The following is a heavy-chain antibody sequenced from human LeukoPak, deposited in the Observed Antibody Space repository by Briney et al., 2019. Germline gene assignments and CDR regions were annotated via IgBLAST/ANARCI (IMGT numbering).Heavy chain of an antibody. CDR1: GGTFSSYA. Sequence: SVKVSCKASGGTFSSYAISWVRQAPGQGLEWVGGIIPIFGTANFAQKFQGRVTLTADESTSTAYMELSSLRSEDTAVYYCARDQNPLSYYYDSSGYYFDYWGQGTLVTVSS. V-gene: IGHV1-69*13. CDR3: ARDQNPLSYYYDSSGYYFDY. CDR2: IIPIFGTA. D-gene: IGHD3-22*01. J-gene: IGHJ4*02.